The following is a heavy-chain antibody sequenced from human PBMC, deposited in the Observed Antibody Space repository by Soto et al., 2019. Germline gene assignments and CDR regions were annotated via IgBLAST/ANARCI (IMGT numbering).Heavy chain of an antibody. J-gene: IGHJ3*02. CDR2: ISGYTGNT. V-gene: IGHV1-18*01. CDR3: ARYSFAPGSYSNDAFDI. D-gene: IGHD3-10*01. CDR1: GYTFTTYG. Sequence: QVQLVQSGAEVKKPGASVNVSCKASGYTFTTYGISWVRQAPGQGLEWMGWISGYTGNTNYAHMLQDRVTMTTDTSTTTAYMELRSLRSDDTAVYYCARYSFAPGSYSNDAFDIWGQGTVVTVSS.